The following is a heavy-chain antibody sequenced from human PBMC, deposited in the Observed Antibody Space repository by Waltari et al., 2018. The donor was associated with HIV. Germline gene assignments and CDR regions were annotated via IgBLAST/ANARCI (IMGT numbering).Heavy chain of an antibody. CDR1: GDSLSSKTAA. Sequence: QVRLQQSGPGVMKTSQTLSLTCDVSGDSLSSKTAAWNWVRWSPSRGLEWLGKTFYRSEWRFDYATVLKGRLSISVDISKNQFSLHLTSLIPEDTATYYCVRDSFGFDMWGQGTPVTV. CDR2: TFYRSEWRF. CDR3: VRDSFGFDM. D-gene: IGHD3-10*01. V-gene: IGHV6-1*01. J-gene: IGHJ4*03.